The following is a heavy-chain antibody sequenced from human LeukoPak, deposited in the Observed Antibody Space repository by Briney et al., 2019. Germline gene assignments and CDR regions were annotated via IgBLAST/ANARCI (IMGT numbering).Heavy chain of an antibody. CDR1: GFTFSSYS. J-gene: IGHJ6*03. Sequence: PGGSLRLSCAASGFTFSSYSMNWVRQAPGKGLEWVSSISHGSDYIYYADSVKGRFTISRDNAKNSLYLQMNSLRAEDTAVYYCARVNAYSTTAGTIYYYYYMDVWGKGTTVTVSS. D-gene: IGHD6-13*01. CDR2: ISHGSDYI. CDR3: ARVNAYSTTAGTIYYYYYMDV. V-gene: IGHV3-21*01.